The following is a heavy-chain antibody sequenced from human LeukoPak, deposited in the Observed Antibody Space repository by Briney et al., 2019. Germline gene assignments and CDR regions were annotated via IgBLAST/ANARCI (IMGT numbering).Heavy chain of an antibody. CDR3: ARDTPQTKHRLKNEGYCSGGSCYGSGAFDI. Sequence: PGGSLRLSCAASGFTFSSYSMNWVRQAPGKGLEWVSSISSSSSYIYYADSVKGRFTISRDNAKNSLYLQMNSLRAEDTAVYYCARDTPQTKHRLKNEGYCSGGSCYGSGAFDIWGQGAMVTVSS. D-gene: IGHD2-15*01. CDR1: GFTFSSYS. CDR2: ISSSSSYI. J-gene: IGHJ3*02. V-gene: IGHV3-21*01.